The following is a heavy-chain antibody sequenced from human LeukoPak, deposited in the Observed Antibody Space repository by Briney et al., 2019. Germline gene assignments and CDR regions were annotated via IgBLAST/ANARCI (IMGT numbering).Heavy chain of an antibody. CDR1: GGSISTYY. D-gene: IGHD6-13*01. CDR3: ARHETSSSWTSSFDY. CDR2: IYYSGST. Sequence: SETLSLTCTVSGGSISTYYWSWIRQPPGKGLEWIGYIYYSGSTNYNPSLKSRVTISVDTSNNQFSLRLSSVTAADTAVYYCARHETSSSWTSSFDYWGQGTLVSVSS. J-gene: IGHJ4*02. V-gene: IGHV4-59*08.